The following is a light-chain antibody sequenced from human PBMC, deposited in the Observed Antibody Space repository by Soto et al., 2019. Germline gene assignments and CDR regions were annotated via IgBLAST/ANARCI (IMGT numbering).Light chain of an antibody. V-gene: IGKV3-11*01. CDR1: QSVSSY. CDR2: DAS. J-gene: IGKJ3*01. CDR3: QQRSSWPSFT. Sequence: EIVLTQSPATLSLSPGERATLSCRASQSVSSYLAWYQQKPGQAPRLLIYDASNRATGIPARFSGSGSGTDFTLTISSPEPEDFAVYYCQQRSSWPSFTFGPGTKVDIK.